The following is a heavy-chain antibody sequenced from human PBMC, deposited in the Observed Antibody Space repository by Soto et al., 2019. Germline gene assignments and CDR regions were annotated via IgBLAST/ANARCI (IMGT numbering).Heavy chain of an antibody. CDR1: GFTFSSYS. V-gene: IGHV3-48*02. CDR2: ISSSSSTI. Sequence: GGSLRLSCAASGFTFSSYSMNWVRQAPGKGLEWVSFISSSSSTIYYADSVKGRFTISRDNAKNSLYLQMNSLRDEDTAIYYCASPDVRYCDSSVWSLDYWGQGTLVTVSS. D-gene: IGHD3-22*01. J-gene: IGHJ4*02. CDR3: ASPDVRYCDSSVWSLDY.